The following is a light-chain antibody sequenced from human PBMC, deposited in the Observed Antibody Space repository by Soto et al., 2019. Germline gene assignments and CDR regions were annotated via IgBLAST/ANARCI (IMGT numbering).Light chain of an antibody. CDR1: QSFGRW. J-gene: IGKJ1*01. Sequence: DIQMTQSPSTLSAYVGDRVTITCRASQSFGRWLAWYQQKPGKAPKLLIYKASILQSGVPSRFSGSGSGTEFTLTVSSLQPDDFATYYCQQYNFYSRTFGQGTKVDIK. V-gene: IGKV1-5*03. CDR2: KAS. CDR3: QQYNFYSRT.